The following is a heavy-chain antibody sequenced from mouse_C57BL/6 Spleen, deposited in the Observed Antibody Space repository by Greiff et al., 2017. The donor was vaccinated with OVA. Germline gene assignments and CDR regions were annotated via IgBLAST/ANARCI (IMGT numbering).Heavy chain of an antibody. Sequence: EVMLVESEGGLVQPGSSMKLSCTASGFTFSDYYMAWVRQVPEKGLEWVANINYDGSSTYYLDSLKGRFILSRDNAKNLLYLQMSSLKSEDTATYYCARDGGNYGYFDVWGTGTTVTVSS. D-gene: IGHD2-1*01. J-gene: IGHJ1*03. V-gene: IGHV5-16*01. CDR1: GFTFSDYY. CDR3: ARDGGNYGYFDV. CDR2: INYDGSST.